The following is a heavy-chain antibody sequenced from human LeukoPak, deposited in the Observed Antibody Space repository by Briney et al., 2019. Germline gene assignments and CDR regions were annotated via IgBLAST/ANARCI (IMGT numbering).Heavy chain of an antibody. CDR1: GGTFSSYA. J-gene: IGHJ4*02. CDR3: ARTLEWEVLGDY. V-gene: IGHV1-69*05. CDR2: IIPIFGTA. D-gene: IGHD1-26*01. Sequence: ASVKVSCKASGGTFSSYAISWVRQAPGQGLEWMGGIIPIFGTANYAQKFQGRVTITTDESTSTAYMELSSLTSEDTAVYYCARTLEWEVLGDYWGQGTLVTVSS.